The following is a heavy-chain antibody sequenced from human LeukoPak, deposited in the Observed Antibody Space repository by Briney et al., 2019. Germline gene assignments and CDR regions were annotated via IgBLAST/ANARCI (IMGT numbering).Heavy chain of an antibody. J-gene: IGHJ4*02. Sequence: GGSLRLSCGASGFTFSNYWMTWVRQAPGKGLEWVANIKQDGSEKYYVDSVKGRFTISRDNAKNSLYLQMNSLRAEDTAVYYCARVRQYYDSSGYPNYFDYWGQGTLVTVSS. D-gene: IGHD3-22*01. CDR3: ARVRQYYDSSGYPNYFDY. CDR1: GFTFSNYW. CDR2: IKQDGSEK. V-gene: IGHV3-7*01.